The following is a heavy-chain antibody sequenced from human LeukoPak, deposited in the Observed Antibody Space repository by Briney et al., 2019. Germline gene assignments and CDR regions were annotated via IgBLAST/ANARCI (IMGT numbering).Heavy chain of an antibody. CDR1: EFTFSSYS. CDR3: ARDVLMVYAFDY. CDR2: ISSSSSYI. Sequence: PGGSLRLSCAASEFTFSSYSMNWVRQAPGKGLEWVSSISSSSSYIYYADSVKGRFTISRDNAKSSLYLQMNSLRAEDTAVYYCARDVLMVYAFDYWGQGTLVTVSS. D-gene: IGHD2-8*01. V-gene: IGHV3-21*01. J-gene: IGHJ4*02.